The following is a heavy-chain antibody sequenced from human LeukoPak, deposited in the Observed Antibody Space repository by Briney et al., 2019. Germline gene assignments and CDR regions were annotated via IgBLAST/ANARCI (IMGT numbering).Heavy chain of an antibody. CDR2: ISGSGGST. CDR3: AKDLGYCSSTSCYWDY. D-gene: IGHD2-2*01. CDR1: GFTFSSYA. J-gene: IGHJ4*02. Sequence: SGGSLRLSCAASGFTFSSYAMSWVRQAPGKGLEWVSAISGSGGSTYYADSVKGRFTISRDNSKNTLHLQMNSLRAEDTAVYYCAKDLGYCSSTSCYWDYWGQGTLVTVSS. V-gene: IGHV3-23*01.